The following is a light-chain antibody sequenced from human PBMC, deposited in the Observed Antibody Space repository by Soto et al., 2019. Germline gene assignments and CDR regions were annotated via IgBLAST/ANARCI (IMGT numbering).Light chain of an antibody. V-gene: IGKV3-11*01. J-gene: IGKJ4*01. CDR1: ESINSY. CDR3: QQRRNWPLT. CDR2: DAS. Sequence: EIVLTQSPATLSLSPGERATLSCRASESINSYLQWYQQKPGQAPRLLIYDASNRATGIPARFSGSGSGTDFTLTISSLEPEDFAVYYCQQRRNWPLTFGGGTKVDFK.